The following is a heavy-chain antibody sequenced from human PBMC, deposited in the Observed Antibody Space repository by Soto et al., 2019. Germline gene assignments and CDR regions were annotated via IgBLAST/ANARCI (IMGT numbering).Heavy chain of an antibody. J-gene: IGHJ6*02. Sequence: QVQLVESGGGVVQPGRSRRLSCAASGFTFRSYGMHWVRQAPGKGLEWVAVIWYDGSNKYYADSVKGRFTISRDNSKNTLYMQMNSRRAEDTAVYYCARGAGDDYVWGSYRKVYGMDVWGQGTTVTVSS. D-gene: IGHD3-16*02. V-gene: IGHV3-33*01. CDR3: ARGAGDDYVWGSYRKVYGMDV. CDR2: IWYDGSNK. CDR1: GFTFRSYG.